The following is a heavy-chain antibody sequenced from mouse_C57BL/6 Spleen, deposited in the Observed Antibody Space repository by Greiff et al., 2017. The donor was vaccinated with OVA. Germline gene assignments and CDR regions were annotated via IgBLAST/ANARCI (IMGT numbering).Heavy chain of an antibody. CDR1: GYAFSSYW. CDR2: IYPGDGDT. D-gene: IGHD2-5*01. CDR3: ASNSNLYAMDY. V-gene: IGHV1-80*01. J-gene: IGHJ4*01. Sequence: QVQLQQSGAELVKPGASVKISCKASGYAFSSYWMNWVKQRPGKGLEWIGQIYPGDGDTNYNGKFKGKATLTADKSSSTAYMQLSSLTSEDSAVYFCASNSNLYAMDYWGQGTSVTVSS.